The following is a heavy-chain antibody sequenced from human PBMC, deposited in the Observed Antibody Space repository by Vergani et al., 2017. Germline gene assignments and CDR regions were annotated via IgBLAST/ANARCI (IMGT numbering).Heavy chain of an antibody. J-gene: IGHJ4*02. CDR1: GFTFSSYA. Sequence: QVQLVESGGGVVQPGRSLRLSCAASGFTFSSYAMHWVRQAPGKGLEWVAVISYDESNKYYADSVKGRFTISRDTSKNTLYLQMNSLRAEDTAVYYCARDFYQIYGGNSFFDYWGQGTLGTVSS. CDR2: ISYDESNK. V-gene: IGHV3-30*01. CDR3: ARDFYQIYGGNSFFDY. D-gene: IGHD4-23*01.